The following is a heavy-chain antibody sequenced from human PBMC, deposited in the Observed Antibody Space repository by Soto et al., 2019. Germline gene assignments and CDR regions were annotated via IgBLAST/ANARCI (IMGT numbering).Heavy chain of an antibody. D-gene: IGHD2-21*02. CDR3: AREDIVVVTASYYYYGMDV. V-gene: IGHV1-69*12. Sequence: QVQLVQSGAEVKKPGSSVKVSCKASGGTFSSYAISWVRQAPGQGLEWMGGIIPIFGTANYAQKFQGRVTITADESTSKAYMELSSLGSEDTAVYYCAREDIVVVTASYYYYGMDVWGQGTTVTVSS. CDR1: GGTFSSYA. J-gene: IGHJ6*02. CDR2: IIPIFGTA.